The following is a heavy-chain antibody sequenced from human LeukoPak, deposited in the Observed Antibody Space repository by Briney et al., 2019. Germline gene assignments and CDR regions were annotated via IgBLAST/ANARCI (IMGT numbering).Heavy chain of an antibody. D-gene: IGHD6-19*01. CDR3: ARLLAVAVAGAGHDY. V-gene: IGHV1-69*05. CDR1: GGTFRNYA. J-gene: IGHJ4*02. CDR2: LIPISDTP. Sequence: SVKVSCKSSGGTFRNYAMSWVRQAPGQGLEWMGGLIPISDTPKYAQKFQGRLTISTDESTSTAYMELSSLTSKDTAVYYCARLLAVAVAGAGHDYWGQGTLVTVSS.